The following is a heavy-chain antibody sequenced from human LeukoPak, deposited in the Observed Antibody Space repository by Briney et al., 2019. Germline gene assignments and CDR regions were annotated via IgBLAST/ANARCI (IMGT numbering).Heavy chain of an antibody. D-gene: IGHD4-23*01. CDR3: ASIVYGGNSYFDY. Sequence: ASVKVSCKASGYTFTSYYMHWVRQAPGQGLEWMGIINPSGGSTSYAQKFQGRVTVTRDTSTSTVYMELSSLRSEDTAVYYCASIVYGGNSYFDYWGQGTLVTVSS. CDR1: GYTFTSYY. V-gene: IGHV1-46*01. CDR2: INPSGGST. J-gene: IGHJ4*02.